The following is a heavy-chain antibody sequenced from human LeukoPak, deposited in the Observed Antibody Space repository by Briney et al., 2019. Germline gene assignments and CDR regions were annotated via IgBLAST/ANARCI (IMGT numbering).Heavy chain of an antibody. Sequence: SVTVSCTASGGTFSSYAISWVRQAPGQGLEWMGGIIPIFGTANYAQKFQGRVTITADESTSTAYMELSSLRSEDTAVYYCAREREVRGVYGMDVWGQGTTVTVSS. D-gene: IGHD3-10*01. V-gene: IGHV1-69*13. J-gene: IGHJ6*02. CDR2: IIPIFGTA. CDR1: GGTFSSYA. CDR3: AREREVRGVYGMDV.